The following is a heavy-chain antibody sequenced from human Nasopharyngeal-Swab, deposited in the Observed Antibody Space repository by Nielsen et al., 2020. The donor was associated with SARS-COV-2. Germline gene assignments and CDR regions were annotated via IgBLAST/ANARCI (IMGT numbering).Heavy chain of an antibody. J-gene: IGHJ6*02. CDR2: ISYDGSNK. Sequence: GSPKISRAASGFTFSSYGMHWVRQAPGKGLEWVAVISYDGSNKYYADSVKGRFTISRDNSKNTLYLQMNSLRAEDTAVYYCAKDLYDYVWGSYRDYYYGMNVWGQGTTVTVSS. D-gene: IGHD3-16*02. V-gene: IGHV3-30*18. CDR3: AKDLYDYVWGSYRDYYYGMNV. CDR1: GFTFSSYG.